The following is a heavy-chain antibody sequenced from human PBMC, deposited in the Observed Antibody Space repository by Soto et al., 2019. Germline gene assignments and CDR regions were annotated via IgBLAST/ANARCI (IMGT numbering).Heavy chain of an antibody. CDR1: GGSFSGYY. V-gene: IGHV4-34*01. Sequence: SETLSLTCAVYGGSFSGYYWSWIRQPPGKGLEWIGEINHSGSTNYNPSLKSRVTISVDTSKNQFSLKLGSVTAADTAVYYCARGWTPLILRYYYMDVWGKGTTVTVSS. J-gene: IGHJ6*03. CDR3: ARGWTPLILRYYYMDV. D-gene: IGHD3-16*01. CDR2: INHSGST.